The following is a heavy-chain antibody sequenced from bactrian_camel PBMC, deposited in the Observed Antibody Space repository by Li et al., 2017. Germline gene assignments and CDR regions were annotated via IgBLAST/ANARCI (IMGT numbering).Heavy chain of an antibody. CDR3: AADVVLCLYGLGTADRIDY. D-gene: IGHD5*01. CDR2: IDSDGST. CDR1: GFTYSRYC. Sequence: HVQLVESGGGSVQAGGSLRLSCAASGFTYSRYCLGWFRQAPGKKREGVAAIDSDGSTSYADSVKGRFTLSKDNAKNTLYLQMNSLKPEDAAMYYCAADVVLCLYGLGTADRIDYWGQGTQVTVS. J-gene: IGHJ4*01. V-gene: IGHV3S26*01.